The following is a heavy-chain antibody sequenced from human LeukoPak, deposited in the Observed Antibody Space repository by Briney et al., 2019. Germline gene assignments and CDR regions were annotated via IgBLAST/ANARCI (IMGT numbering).Heavy chain of an antibody. CDR1: GFTFNSYA. J-gene: IGHJ4*02. CDR3: GKTPTGYSGRYPGWPVDY. D-gene: IGHD1-26*01. Sequence: GGSLRLSCAASGFTFNSYAMYWVRQAPGKGLEWVSGIFGSGGSAHYADSVKGRFTISRDNSKNTVYLQMDSLRVEDTAVYYCGKTPTGYSGRYPGWPVDYWGQGTLVTVSS. CDR2: IFGSGGSA. V-gene: IGHV3-23*01.